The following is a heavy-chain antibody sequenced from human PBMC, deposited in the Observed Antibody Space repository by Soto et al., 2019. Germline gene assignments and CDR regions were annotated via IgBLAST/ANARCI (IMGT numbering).Heavy chain of an antibody. J-gene: IGHJ5*02. V-gene: IGHV4-30-4*01. D-gene: IGHD2-2*01. CDR1: GGSISSGDYY. Sequence: SSETLSLTCTVSGGSISSGDYYWSWIRQPPGKGLGWIGYIYYSGSTYYNPSLKSRVTISVDTSKNQFSLKLSSVTAADTAVYYCARFIERLQYQLLSVGGWFDPWGQGTLVTVSS. CDR2: IYYSGST. CDR3: ARFIERLQYQLLSVGGWFDP.